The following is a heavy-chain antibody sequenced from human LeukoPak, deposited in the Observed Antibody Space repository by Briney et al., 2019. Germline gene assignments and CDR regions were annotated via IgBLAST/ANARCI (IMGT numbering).Heavy chain of an antibody. CDR3: ARESNGEMATTYFDY. CDR1: GGSISSGGYY. V-gene: IGHV4-31*03. J-gene: IGHJ4*02. D-gene: IGHD5-24*01. CDR2: IYYSGST. Sequence: SETLSLTCTVSGGSISSGGYYWSWIRQHPGKGLEWIGYIYYSGSTYYNPSLKSRVTISVDTSKNQFSLKLSSVTAADTAVYYCARESNGEMATTYFDYWGQGTLVTVSS.